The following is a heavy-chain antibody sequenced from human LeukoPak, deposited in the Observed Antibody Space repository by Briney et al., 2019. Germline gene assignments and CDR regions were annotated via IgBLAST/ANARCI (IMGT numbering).Heavy chain of an antibody. J-gene: IGHJ3*02. CDR1: GYTFTGYY. D-gene: IGHD4-11*01. V-gene: IGHV1-2*02. Sequence: ASVKVSCKASGYTFTGYYMHWVRQAPGQGLEWMGWINPNSGGTNYAQKFQGRVTMTRDTSISTAYMELSRLRSDDTAVYYCARLTGGNYGGAFDIWGQGTMVTVSS. CDR2: INPNSGGT. CDR3: ARLTGGNYGGAFDI.